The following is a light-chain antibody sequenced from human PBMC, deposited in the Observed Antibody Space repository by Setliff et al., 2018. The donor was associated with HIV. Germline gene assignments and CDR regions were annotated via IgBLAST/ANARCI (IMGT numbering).Light chain of an antibody. Sequence: GSPGQSITISCTGASSDVGDYNYFSWYQQHPGKAPKLMIYGVTNRPSGISNRFSGSKSGDTASLTISGLQAEDEADYYCSSYTSSDTPYVFGTGTKVTVL. J-gene: IGLJ1*01. CDR3: SSYTSSDTPYV. CDR1: SSDVGDYNY. V-gene: IGLV2-14*01. CDR2: GVT.